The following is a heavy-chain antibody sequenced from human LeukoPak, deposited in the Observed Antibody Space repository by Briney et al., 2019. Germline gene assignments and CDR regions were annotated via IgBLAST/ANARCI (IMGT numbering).Heavy chain of an antibody. J-gene: IGHJ1*01. CDR2: SDYRWTT. D-gene: IGHD3-16*01. Sequence: SETLSLTCSVSGGSVSSINYFWAWIRQPPGNGLQWIGSSDYRWTTYDNPSVKSRVTIALDTPKHQFSLKLISVTAAHAAVYYCASLGRLAAIGTEHWGEGPPVPVSS. CDR3: ASLGRLAAIGTEH. V-gene: IGHV4-39*07. CDR1: GGSVSSINYF.